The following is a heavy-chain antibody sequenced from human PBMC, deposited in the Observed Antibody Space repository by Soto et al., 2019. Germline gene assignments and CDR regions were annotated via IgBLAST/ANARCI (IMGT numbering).Heavy chain of an antibody. CDR3: ARWPDGYYYYGMDV. J-gene: IGHJ6*02. CDR1: GYTFTSYD. Sequence: QVQLVQSGAEVKKPGASVKVSCKASGYTFTSYDINWVRQATGQGLEWMGWMNPNSGNTGSAQKFQGRVTMTRNTAISTAYMELSSLRSEDTAVYYCARWPDGYYYYGMDVWGQGTTVTVSS. CDR2: MNPNSGNT. V-gene: IGHV1-8*01.